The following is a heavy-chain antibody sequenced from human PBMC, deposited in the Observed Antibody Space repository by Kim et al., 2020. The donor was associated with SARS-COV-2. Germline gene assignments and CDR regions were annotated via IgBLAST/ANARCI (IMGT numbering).Heavy chain of an antibody. CDR1: GGSISSSSYY. CDR2: IYYSGST. Sequence: SETLSLTCTVSGGSISSSSYYWGWIRQPPGKGLEWIGSIYYSGSTYYNPSLKSRVTISVDTSKNQFSLKLSSVTAADTAVYYCASRSLGAVAVGYWGQGTLVTVSS. V-gene: IGHV4-39*01. CDR3: ASRSLGAVAVGY. J-gene: IGHJ4*02. D-gene: IGHD6-19*01.